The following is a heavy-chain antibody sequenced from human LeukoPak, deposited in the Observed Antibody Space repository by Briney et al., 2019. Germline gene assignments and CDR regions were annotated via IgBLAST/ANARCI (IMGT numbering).Heavy chain of an antibody. CDR2: INAGNGNT. CDR1: GYTFTNYA. J-gene: IGHJ4*02. Sequence: ASVKVSCKASGYTFTNYAMHWVRQAPGQRLEWMGWINAGNGNTKYSQKFQGRVTITRDTSASTAYMELSSPRSEDTAVYYCARDFADYDTTLYYFDYWGQGTLVTVSS. CDR3: ARDFADYDTTLYYFDY. D-gene: IGHD3-22*01. V-gene: IGHV1-3*01.